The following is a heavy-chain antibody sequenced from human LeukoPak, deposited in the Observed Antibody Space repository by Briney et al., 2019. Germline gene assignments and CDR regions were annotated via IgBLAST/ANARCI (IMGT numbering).Heavy chain of an antibody. CDR2: INHSGST. J-gene: IGHJ6*02. Sequence: SETLSLTCAVYGGSFSGYYWSWIRQPPGKGLEWIGEINHSGSTNYNPSLKSRVTISVDTSKNQFSLRLSSVTAADTAVYYCARVRDILTGRNRRYYYYGMDVWGQGTTVTVSS. CDR3: ARVRDILTGRNRRYYYYGMDV. CDR1: GGSFSGYY. V-gene: IGHV4-34*01. D-gene: IGHD3-9*01.